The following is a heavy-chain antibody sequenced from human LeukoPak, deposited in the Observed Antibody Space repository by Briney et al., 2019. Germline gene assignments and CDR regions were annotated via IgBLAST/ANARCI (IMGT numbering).Heavy chain of an antibody. CDR3: ARDLNYGDYPRAH. CDR1: GFTVSSNY. D-gene: IGHD4-17*01. J-gene: IGHJ4*02. CDR2: IYSGGST. V-gene: IGHV3-66*01. Sequence: GGSLRLSCAASGFTVSSNYMSWVRQAPGKGLEWVSVIYSGGSTYYADSVKGRFTISRDNSKNTLYLQMNSLRAEDAAVYYCARDLNYGDYPRAHWGQGTLVTVSS.